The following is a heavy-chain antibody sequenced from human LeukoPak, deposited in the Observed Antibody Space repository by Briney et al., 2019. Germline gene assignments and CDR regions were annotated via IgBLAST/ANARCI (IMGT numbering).Heavy chain of an antibody. J-gene: IGHJ5*02. CDR3: ARDTYCSSTSCYSEWFDP. CDR2: ISSSSSTI. Sequence: GGSLRLSCAASGFTFSSYSMNWVRQAPGKGLEWVSYISSSSSTIYYADSVKGRFTISRDNAKNSLYLQMNSLRAEDTAVYYCARDTYCSSTSCYSEWFDPWGQGTLVTVPS. D-gene: IGHD2-2*01. V-gene: IGHV3-48*01. CDR1: GFTFSSYS.